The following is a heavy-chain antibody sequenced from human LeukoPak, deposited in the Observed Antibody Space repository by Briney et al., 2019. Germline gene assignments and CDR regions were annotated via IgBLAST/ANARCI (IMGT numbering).Heavy chain of an antibody. V-gene: IGHV1-2*02. CDR1: GSTFTGYY. J-gene: IGHJ4*02. CDR3: ARGRSGYSNFDY. Sequence: GASVNVSCTASGSTFTGYYMHWGRQAPGQGLEGMGWINPNSGGTDYAQKFQGRVTMTRDTSISTAYMELSRLRSDDTAVYYCARGRSGYSNFDYWGQGTLVTVSS. CDR2: INPNSGGT. D-gene: IGHD3-3*01.